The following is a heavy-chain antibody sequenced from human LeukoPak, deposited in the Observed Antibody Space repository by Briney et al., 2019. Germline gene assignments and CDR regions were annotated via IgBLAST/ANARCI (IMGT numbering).Heavy chain of an antibody. CDR2: ISGSVNST. CDR3: AKDLKARGGVDY. V-gene: IGHV3-23*01. Sequence: GGSLRLSCAASEFTFSAYAMSWVRQAPGKGLEWVSLISGSVNSTYYADSVKGRFTISRDNSKNTLYLQMNSLRAEDTAVYYCAKDLKARGGVDYWGQGTLVTVSS. D-gene: IGHD3-10*01. CDR1: EFTFSAYA. J-gene: IGHJ4*02.